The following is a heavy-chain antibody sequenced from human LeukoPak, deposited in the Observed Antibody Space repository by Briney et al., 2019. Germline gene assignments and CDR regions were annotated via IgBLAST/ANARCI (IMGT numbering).Heavy chain of an antibody. D-gene: IGHD5-18*01. CDR3: ARDIGGYTTMVPLNWFDP. J-gene: IGHJ5*02. V-gene: IGHV4-39*07. Sequence: PSETLSLTCTVSGCSISSRSYHWVWIRQPPGKGLEGRGSIYYSGSTYYNASLKRRDTISVDPSKNQFSLKLSPVTAADTPVYYCARDIGGYTTMVPLNWFDPWGQGPLVSVFS. CDR2: IYYSGST. CDR1: GCSISSRSYH.